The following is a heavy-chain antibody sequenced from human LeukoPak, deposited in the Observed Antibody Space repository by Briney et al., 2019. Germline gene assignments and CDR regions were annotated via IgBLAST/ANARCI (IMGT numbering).Heavy chain of an antibody. J-gene: IGHJ4*02. CDR3: ARQHADIVATIFRD. V-gene: IGHV1-69*06. CDR1: GGTFSSYA. Sequence: GSSVKVSCKASGGTFSSYAISWVRQAPGQGLEWMGGIIPIFGTANYAQKFQGRVTITADKSTSTAYMELSSLRSEDTAVYYCARQHADIVATIFRDWGQGTLVTVSS. CDR2: IIPIFGTA. D-gene: IGHD5-12*01.